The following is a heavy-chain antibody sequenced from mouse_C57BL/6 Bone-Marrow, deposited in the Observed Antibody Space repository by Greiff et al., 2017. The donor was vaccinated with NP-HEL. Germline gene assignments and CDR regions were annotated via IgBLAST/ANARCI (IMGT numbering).Heavy chain of an antibody. CDR1: GFTFTDYY. V-gene: IGHV7-3*01. CDR3: ARSIYYDYADDPFYAMDY. D-gene: IGHD2-4*01. CDR2: IRNKANGYTT. J-gene: IGHJ4*01. Sequence: EVKLVESGGGLVQPGGSLSLSCAASGFTFTDYYMSWVRQPPGQALEWLVFIRNKANGYTTEYSASVKGRFTISRDNSQSILYLQMNALSAEDSATYYCARSIYYDYADDPFYAMDYWGQGTSVTVSS.